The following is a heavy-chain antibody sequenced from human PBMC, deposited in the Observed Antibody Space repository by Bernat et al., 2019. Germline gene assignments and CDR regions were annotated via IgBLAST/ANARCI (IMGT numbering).Heavy chain of an antibody. Sequence: QVQLQQWGAGLLKPSETLSLTCAVYGGSFSGYYWSWIRQPPGKGLEWIGEINHSGSTNYNPSLKSRVTISIDTSKNQFSLKLSPVTAADTAVYYCARNYYDSSGYGMDVWGLGTTVTVSS. CDR1: GGSFSGYY. D-gene: IGHD3-22*01. CDR3: ARNYYDSSGYGMDV. V-gene: IGHV4-34*01. J-gene: IGHJ6*02. CDR2: INHSGST.